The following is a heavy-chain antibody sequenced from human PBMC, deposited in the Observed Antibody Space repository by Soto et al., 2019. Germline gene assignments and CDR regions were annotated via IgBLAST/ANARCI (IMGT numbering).Heavy chain of an antibody. J-gene: IGHJ5*02. Sequence: GASVKVSCKASGYTFTNFGISWVRQAPGQGLEWMGWISAYNGNTNYAQNFQGRVTMTTDTSTSTAYMELRSLRSDDTAVYYCARVVGALGHWFDPWGQGTLVTVSS. CDR3: ARVVGALGHWFDP. D-gene: IGHD1-26*01. CDR2: ISAYNGNT. CDR1: GYTFTNFG. V-gene: IGHV1-18*01.